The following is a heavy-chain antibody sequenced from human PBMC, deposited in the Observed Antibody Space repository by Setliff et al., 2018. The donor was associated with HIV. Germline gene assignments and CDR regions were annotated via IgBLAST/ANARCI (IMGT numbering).Heavy chain of an antibody. Sequence: SQTLSLTCAISGDSVSSNSAAWNWIRQSPSRGLEWLGRTYYRSKWYNDYAVSVKSRITINPDTSKNQFSLQLNSVTPEDTAVYYCARGFVLRFLEWSMPDAFDIWGQGTMVTVSS. D-gene: IGHD3-3*01. J-gene: IGHJ3*02. V-gene: IGHV6-1*01. CDR1: GDSVSSNSAA. CDR3: ARGFVLRFLEWSMPDAFDI. CDR2: TYYRSKWYN.